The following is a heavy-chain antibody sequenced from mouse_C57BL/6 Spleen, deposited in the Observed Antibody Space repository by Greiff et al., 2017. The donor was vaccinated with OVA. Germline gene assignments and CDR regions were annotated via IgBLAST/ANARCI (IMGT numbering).Heavy chain of an antibody. CDR1: GYTFTSYW. CDR2: IDPSDSYT. Sequence: QVQLQQPGAELVKPGASVKLSCKASGYTFTSYWMQWVKQRPGQGLEWIGEIDPSDSYTNYNQKFKGKATLTVDTSSSTAYMQLSSLTSEDSAVYYCARWGGLYYFDYWGQGTTLTVSS. J-gene: IGHJ2*01. CDR3: ARWGGLYYFDY. V-gene: IGHV1-50*01. D-gene: IGHD1-1*02.